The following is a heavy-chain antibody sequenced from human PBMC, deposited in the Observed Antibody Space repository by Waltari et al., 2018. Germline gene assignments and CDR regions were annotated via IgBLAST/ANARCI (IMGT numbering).Heavy chain of an antibody. J-gene: IGHJ5*02. V-gene: IGHV1-3*01. D-gene: IGHD3-22*01. CDR3: ARERYYDSSGYYYSWFDP. CDR2: ITAGNGNT. Sequence: QVQLVQSGAEVKKPGASVKVSCKASGYTFTSYAMHWVRPAPGQRLEWMGWITAGNGNTKYSQKFQGRVTITRDTSASTAYMELSSLRSEDTAVYYCARERYYDSSGYYYSWFDPWGQGTLVTVSS. CDR1: GYTFTSYA.